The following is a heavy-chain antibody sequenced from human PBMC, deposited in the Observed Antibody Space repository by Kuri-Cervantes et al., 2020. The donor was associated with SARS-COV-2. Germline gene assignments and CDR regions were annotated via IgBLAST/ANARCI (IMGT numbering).Heavy chain of an antibody. Sequence: GESLKISCAASGFTFSDYYMSWIRQAPGKGLEWVSYISSSSSYTNYADSVKGRFTISRDNAKNSLYLQMNSLRAGDTAVYYCARDLYQLLYFDYWGQGTLVPVAS. V-gene: IGHV3-11*06. CDR3: ARDLYQLLYFDY. CDR2: ISSSSSYT. J-gene: IGHJ4*02. D-gene: IGHD2-2*01. CDR1: GFTFSDYY.